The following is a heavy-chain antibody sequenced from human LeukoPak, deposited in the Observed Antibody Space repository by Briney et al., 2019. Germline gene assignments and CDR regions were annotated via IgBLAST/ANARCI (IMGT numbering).Heavy chain of an antibody. CDR1: GGSISSYY. J-gene: IGHJ4*02. V-gene: IGHV4-59*01. CDR2: IYYSGST. D-gene: IGHD6-19*01. CDR3: ARGDSSGWTAFDY. Sequence: SQTLSLTCTVSGGSISSYYWSWIRQPPGKGLEWIGYIYYSGSTNYNPSLKSRVTISVDTPKNQFSLKLSSVTAADTAVYYCARGDSSGWTAFDYWGQGTLVTVSS.